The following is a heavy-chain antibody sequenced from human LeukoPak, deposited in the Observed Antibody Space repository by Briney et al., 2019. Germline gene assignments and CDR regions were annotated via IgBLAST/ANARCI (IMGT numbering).Heavy chain of an antibody. CDR2: INSRSNYI. CDR1: GFTFSTYS. CDR3: ARDGDYDSSGYSDY. J-gene: IGHJ4*02. V-gene: IGHV3-21*01. D-gene: IGHD3-22*01. Sequence: GGSLRLSCAGSGFTFSTYSMNWVRQAPGKGLEWVSSINSRSNYIYYADSVEGRFTISRDNAKNSLYLQMNSLRAEDTAVYYCARDGDYDSSGYSDYWGQGTLVTVSS.